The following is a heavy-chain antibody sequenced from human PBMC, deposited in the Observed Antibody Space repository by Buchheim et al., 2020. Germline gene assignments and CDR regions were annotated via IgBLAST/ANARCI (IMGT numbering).Heavy chain of an antibody. CDR2: INPSGGTT. D-gene: IGHD2/OR15-2a*01. J-gene: IGHJ4*02. CDR3: ARAGRANINNAFDS. V-gene: IGHV1-46*01. Sequence: QTQLVQSGAEVRRPGASVRVSCRASGYTFTSHSIHWVRQAPEQGLEWMGIINPSGGTTTYAQKFQGRVTMTRDASTSTFDMDLSSLRSEDTAVYYCARAGRANINNAFDSWGQGT. CDR1: GYTFTSHS.